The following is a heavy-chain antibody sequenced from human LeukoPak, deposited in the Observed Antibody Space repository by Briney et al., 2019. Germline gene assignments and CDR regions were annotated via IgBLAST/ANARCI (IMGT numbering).Heavy chain of an antibody. CDR2: ISGDGRTP. CDR3: AREVDKVPPTMGTYYYYYMDV. D-gene: IGHD3-10*01. CDR1: GFSFSSNW. Sequence: PGGSLRLSCVGSGFSFSSNWMYWVRQPPGKGLEWVSRISGDGRTPHYAGSVQGRFTVSRDNAKNTLYLQMNTLRAEDTAVYYCAREVDKVPPTMGTYYYYYMDVWGKGTSVTVSS. V-gene: IGHV3-74*01. J-gene: IGHJ6*03.